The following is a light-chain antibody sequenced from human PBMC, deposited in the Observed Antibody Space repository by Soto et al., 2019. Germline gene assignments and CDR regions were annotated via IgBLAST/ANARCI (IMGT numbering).Light chain of an antibody. CDR2: DAS. V-gene: IGKV3-11*01. Sequence: DIVLTQSPATLSLSPGERATLSCRASQSVSNYLAWYQQKPGQAPRLLTYDASNRAPGIPARFSGSGYGAHFSLTFSSLEPEDFAVYYCQQRKSRLTFGGGTKVEIK. CDR1: QSVSNY. CDR3: QQRKSRLT. J-gene: IGKJ4*01.